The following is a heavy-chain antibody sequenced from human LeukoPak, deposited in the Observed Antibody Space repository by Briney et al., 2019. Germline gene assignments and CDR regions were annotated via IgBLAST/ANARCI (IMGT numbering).Heavy chain of an antibody. CDR3: ARLYSSGYFDY. Sequence: PSETLSLTCTVSGGSISSSSYYWGWIRQPPGKGLEWIGSIYYSGSTYYNPPLKSRVTISVDTSKNQFSLKLSSVTAADTAVYYCARLYSSGYFDYWGQGTLVTVSS. J-gene: IGHJ4*02. D-gene: IGHD2-21*01. CDR2: IYYSGST. V-gene: IGHV4-39*01. CDR1: GGSISSSSYY.